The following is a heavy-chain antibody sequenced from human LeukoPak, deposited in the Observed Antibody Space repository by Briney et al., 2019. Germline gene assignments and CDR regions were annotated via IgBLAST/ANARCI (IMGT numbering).Heavy chain of an antibody. V-gene: IGHV1-18*01. CDR1: GYIFTNYG. J-gene: IGHJ1*01. CDR2: ISAYNGNT. D-gene: IGHD3-22*01. Sequence: ASVKVSYKASGYIFTNYGISWVRQAPGQGPEWIGGISAYNGNTKYVQKFQGRVTLTTDTSRSTAYMELRSLRSDDTAVYYCARDPLKYYYDSSGYPYFEYWGQGTLVTVSS. CDR3: ARDPLKYYYDSSGYPYFEY.